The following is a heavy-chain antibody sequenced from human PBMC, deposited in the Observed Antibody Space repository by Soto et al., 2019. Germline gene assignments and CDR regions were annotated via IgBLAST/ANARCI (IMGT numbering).Heavy chain of an antibody. V-gene: IGHV4-31*03. J-gene: IGHJ4*02. CDR3: ARALGHCSSTSCYRAVFDY. CDR2: IYYSGST. D-gene: IGHD2-2*01. CDR1: GGSISSGDYY. Sequence: PSETLSLTCTVSGGSISSGDYYWSWIRQHPGKGLEWIGYIYYSGSTYYNPSLESRVTISVDTSENHFSLKLSSVTAADTAVNYCARALGHCSSTSCYRAVFDYWGQGTLVTVSS.